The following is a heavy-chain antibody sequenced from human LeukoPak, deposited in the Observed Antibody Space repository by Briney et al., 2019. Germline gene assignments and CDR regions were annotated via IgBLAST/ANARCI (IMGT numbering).Heavy chain of an antibody. V-gene: IGHV3-23*01. CDR2: IGGSGVRA. CDR1: GFTFTTYG. D-gene: IGHD3-10*02. Sequence: GGSLRLSCSASGFTFTTYGMNWVRQAPGKGLEWVSGIGGSGVRAYYADSVKGRFTISRDNSRNTVYLQMKSLRDEDTAVYYCAELGITMIGGVWGKGTTVTISS. J-gene: IGHJ6*04. CDR3: AELGITMIGGV.